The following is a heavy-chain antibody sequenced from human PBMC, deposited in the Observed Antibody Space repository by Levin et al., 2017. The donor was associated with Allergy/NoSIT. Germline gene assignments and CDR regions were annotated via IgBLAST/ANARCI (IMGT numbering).Heavy chain of an antibody. Sequence: ASVKVSCKASGYTFTSYAMNWVRQAPGQGLEWMGWINTNTGNPTYAQGFTGRFVFSLDTSVSTAYLQISSLKAEDTAVYYCARDFRRVFGVVPPDNWFDPWGQGTLVTVSS. CDR1: GYTFTSYA. V-gene: IGHV7-4-1*02. D-gene: IGHD3-3*01. J-gene: IGHJ5*02. CDR2: INTNTGNP. CDR3: ARDFRRVFGVVPPDNWFDP.